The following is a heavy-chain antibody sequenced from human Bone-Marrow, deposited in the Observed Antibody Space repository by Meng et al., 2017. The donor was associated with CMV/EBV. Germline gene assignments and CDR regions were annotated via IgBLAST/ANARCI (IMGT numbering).Heavy chain of an antibody. D-gene: IGHD6-6*01. J-gene: IGHJ4*02. CDR2: MNPNSGNT. Sequence: ASVKVSCKASGYTFTSYDINWVRQATGQGLEWMGWMNPNSGNTGYAQKFQGRVTMTRNTSISTAYMELSSLRSEDTAVYYCARGPLQLDVIFDYWGERTPVTVSS. V-gene: IGHV1-8*02. CDR3: ARGPLQLDVIFDY. CDR1: GYTFTSYD.